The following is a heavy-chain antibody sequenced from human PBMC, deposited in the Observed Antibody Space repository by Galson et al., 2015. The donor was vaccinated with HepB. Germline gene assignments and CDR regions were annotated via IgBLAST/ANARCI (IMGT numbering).Heavy chain of an antibody. CDR1: GYTFTSYG. Sequence: SVKVSCKASGYTFTSYGISWVRQAPGQGLEWMGWISAYNGNTNYAQKLQGRVTMTTDASTSTAYMELRSLRSDDTAVYYCAREGLSCSSTSCYGGYYYYGMDVWGQGTTVTVSS. CDR2: ISAYNGNT. CDR3: AREGLSCSSTSCYGGYYYYGMDV. J-gene: IGHJ6*02. V-gene: IGHV1-18*04. D-gene: IGHD2-2*01.